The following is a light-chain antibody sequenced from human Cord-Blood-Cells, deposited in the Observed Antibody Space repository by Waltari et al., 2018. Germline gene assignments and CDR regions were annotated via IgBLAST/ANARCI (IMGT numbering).Light chain of an antibody. CDR1: SSNIVSNY. CDR2: RNN. V-gene: IGLV1-47*01. CDR3: AACDDSLSGPV. J-gene: IGLJ3*02. Sequence: QSVLTQPPSASGTPGQRVTISCSGTSSNIVSNYVYWYQQLPGTAPKLLIYRNNQRPSGVPDRFSGSKSGTSASLAISGLRSEDEADYYCAACDDSLSGPVFGGGTKLTVL.